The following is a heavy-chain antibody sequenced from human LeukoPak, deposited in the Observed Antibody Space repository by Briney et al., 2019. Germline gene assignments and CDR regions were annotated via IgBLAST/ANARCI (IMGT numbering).Heavy chain of an antibody. V-gene: IGHV1-2*02. J-gene: IGHJ4*02. CDR1: RYTFTGYY. D-gene: IGHD1-26*01. Sequence: ASVRVSCKASRYTFTGYYMHWVRQAPGQGLKWMGWINPNNGDTNYAQKFQGGVTMTRDTSISTAYMELSRLRSDDTAVYYCAGSIVGAKSGDYYFDYWGQGTLVTVSS. CDR3: AGSIVGAKSGDYYFDY. CDR2: INPNNGDT.